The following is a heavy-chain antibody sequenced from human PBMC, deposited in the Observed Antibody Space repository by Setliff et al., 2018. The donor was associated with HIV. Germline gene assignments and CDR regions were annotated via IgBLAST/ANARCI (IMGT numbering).Heavy chain of an antibody. D-gene: IGHD3-16*01. J-gene: IGHJ3*01. CDR2: INPSGGRT. CDR1: GYTFTNYY. V-gene: IGHV1-46*01. CDR3: ARDDGGYNYAEAFDV. Sequence: GASVKVSCKASGYTFTNYYIHWVRQAPGQGLEWMGLINPSGGRTSYAQKFQGRLTMTRDTSRSTVYMELSSLRSEDTAVYYCARDDGGYNYAEAFDVWGQGTMVTVSS.